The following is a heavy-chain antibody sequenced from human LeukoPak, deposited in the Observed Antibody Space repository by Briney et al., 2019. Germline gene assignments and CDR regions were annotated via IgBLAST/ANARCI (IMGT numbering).Heavy chain of an antibody. V-gene: IGHV4-34*01. Sequence: PSETLSLTCAVYGGSFSGYYWGWIRQPPGKGLEWIGEINHSGSTNYNPSLKSRVTISVDTSKDQFSLKLSSVTAADTAVYYCARDQLPNSNDAFDIWGQGTMVTVSS. J-gene: IGHJ3*02. CDR2: INHSGST. CDR1: GGSFSGYY. CDR3: ARDQLPNSNDAFDI. D-gene: IGHD2-2*01.